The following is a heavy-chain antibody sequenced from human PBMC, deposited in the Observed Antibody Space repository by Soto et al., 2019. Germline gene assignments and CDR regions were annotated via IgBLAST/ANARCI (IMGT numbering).Heavy chain of an antibody. CDR1: GYTFTGYY. Sequence: QVQLVQSGAEVKKPGASVKVSCKASGYTFTGYYMHWVRQAPGQGLEWMGWIKPNSGGTNYAQKLQGRVTMTRDTSFSTAYMELSRLRSDDTAVYYCAREGTGKNFVYWGQGTLVTVSS. J-gene: IGHJ4*02. V-gene: IGHV1-2*02. CDR3: AREGTGKNFVY. CDR2: IKPNSGGT. D-gene: IGHD7-27*01.